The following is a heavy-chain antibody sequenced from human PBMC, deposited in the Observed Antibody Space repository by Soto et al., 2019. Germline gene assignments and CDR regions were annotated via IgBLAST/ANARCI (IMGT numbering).Heavy chain of an antibody. CDR1: GGSISSYY. Sequence: SETLSLTCTVSGGSISSYYWSWIRQPPGKGLEWIGYIYYSGSTNYNPSLKSRVTISVDTSKNLFSLKLSSVTAADKALYYCARAGLLRYFYCSGGSCYSGTWFDPWGQGTLVTVSS. CDR3: ARAGLLRYFYCSGGSCYSGTWFDP. CDR2: IYYSGST. D-gene: IGHD2-15*01. J-gene: IGHJ5*02. V-gene: IGHV4-59*01.